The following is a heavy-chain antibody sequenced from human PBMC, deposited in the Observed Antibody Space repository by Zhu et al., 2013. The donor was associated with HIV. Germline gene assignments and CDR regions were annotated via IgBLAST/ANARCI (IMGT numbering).Heavy chain of an antibody. CDR1: GFTFSSYA. CDR3: ARQGGMAVAFDY. CDR2: ISYDGSNK. J-gene: IGHJ4*02. V-gene: IGHV3-30-3*01. D-gene: IGHD6-19*01. Sequence: VQLVESGGGVVQPGRSLRLSCAASGFTFSSYAMHWVRQAPGKGLEWVAVISYDGSNKYYADSVKGRFTISRDNSKNTLYLQMNSLRAEDTAVYYCARQGGMAVAFDYWGQGTLVTVSS.